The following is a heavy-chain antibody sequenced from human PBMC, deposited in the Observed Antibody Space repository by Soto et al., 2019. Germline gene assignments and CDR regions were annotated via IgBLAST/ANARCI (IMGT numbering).Heavy chain of an antibody. V-gene: IGHV3-30*18. CDR1: GFTFNIYG. CDR2: ISYDGSNQ. CDR3: AKNQERELPRVIDF. Sequence: GGSLRLSCAASGFTFNIYGMHWVRQAPDKGLEWVALISYDGSNQYYADSVKGRFTISRDNSKNTLFLQMNSLRADDTAVYYCAKNQERELPRVIDFWGQGTLVTVSS. J-gene: IGHJ4*02. D-gene: IGHD1-7*01.